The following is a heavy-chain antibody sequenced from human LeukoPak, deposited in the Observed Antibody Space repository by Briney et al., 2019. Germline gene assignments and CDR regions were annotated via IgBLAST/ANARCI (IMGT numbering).Heavy chain of an antibody. CDR1: GFTFRGYW. V-gene: IGHV3-7*01. D-gene: IGHD3-22*01. J-gene: IGHJ4*02. CDR2: INGDGSEK. CDR3: ASPGYYDCSRYWHHY. Sequence: GGSLRLSCAASGFTFRGYWMSWVRQAPGKGLEWVANINGDGSEKYYVDSVKGRFTISRDNAKSSLYLQMNSLRAEDTAVYYCASPGYYDCSRYWHHYWGQGTLVTVSS.